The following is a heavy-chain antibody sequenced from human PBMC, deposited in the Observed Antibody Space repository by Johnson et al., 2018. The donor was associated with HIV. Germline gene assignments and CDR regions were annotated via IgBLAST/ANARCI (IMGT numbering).Heavy chain of an antibody. Sequence: VQLVESGGGVVRPGGSLRLACAATGFTFDDYGMSWVRQGPGKGLEWVSGINWNGGNTDFADAVKGRVNVSRDNAKNSLYLQMNILRAEDTALYYCARGNYYGSGSYGAFDIWGQGTMVTVSS. D-gene: IGHD3-10*01. J-gene: IGHJ3*02. CDR3: ARGNYYGSGSYGAFDI. CDR2: INWNGGNT. CDR1: GFTFDDYG. V-gene: IGHV3-20*04.